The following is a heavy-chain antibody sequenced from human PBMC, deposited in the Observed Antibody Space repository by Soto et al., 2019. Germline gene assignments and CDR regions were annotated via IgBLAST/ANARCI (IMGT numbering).Heavy chain of an antibody. Sequence: GGSLRLSCAASGFTVSSNYMSWVRQAPGKGLEWVSVIYSGGSTYDADSVKGPFTISRNNSKNTLYLQMNILRAEDTAVYYGARVGSGWYGGFDYWGQGTLVTVSS. CDR3: ARVGSGWYGGFDY. V-gene: IGHV3-53*01. CDR2: IYSGGST. J-gene: IGHJ4*02. D-gene: IGHD6-19*01. CDR1: GFTVSSNY.